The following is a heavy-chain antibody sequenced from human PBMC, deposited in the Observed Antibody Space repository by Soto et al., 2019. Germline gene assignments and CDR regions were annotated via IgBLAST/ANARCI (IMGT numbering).Heavy chain of an antibody. V-gene: IGHV1-46*01. CDR3: ARDFSGPMDY. J-gene: IGHJ4*02. D-gene: IGHD3-10*01. CDR1: GYTFTNSY. CDR2: IYPSGGST. Sequence: ASVKVSCKASGYTFTNSYMHWVRQAPGQGLEWMGIIYPSGGSTRNAQKFQGRVTMTRDTSTSTVYMELSSLRSEDTAVYYCARDFSGPMDYWGRGTRVTVPQ.